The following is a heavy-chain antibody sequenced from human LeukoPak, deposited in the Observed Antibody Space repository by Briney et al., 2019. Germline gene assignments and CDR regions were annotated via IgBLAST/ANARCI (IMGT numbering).Heavy chain of an antibody. D-gene: IGHD3-3*01. J-gene: IGHJ6*01. CDR2: MTGTGDTK. V-gene: IGHV3-23*01. CDR1: GFTFSTYV. Sequence: GGSLRLSCTASGFTFSTYVMTWVRQAPGKGLEWVSGMTGTGDTKYYADSVKGRFTISRDNSKNTLYLQMNSLRAEDTAVYYCARKTVEVYYGALDPWGQGPRSPSPQ. CDR3: ARKTVEVYYGALDP.